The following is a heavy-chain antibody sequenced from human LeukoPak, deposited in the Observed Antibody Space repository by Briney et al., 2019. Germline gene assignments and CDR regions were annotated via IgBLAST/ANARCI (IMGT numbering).Heavy chain of an antibody. J-gene: IGHJ3*02. CDR1: GYSFSSYT. D-gene: IGHD2/OR15-2a*01. CDR3: VRDHHRRLYESQARNPFDI. CDR2: ICSSSSTT. V-gene: IGHV3-48*01. Sequence: GGALRLSCAASGYSFSSYTMNWVRQAPGERGEWGSYICSSSSTTYYTQSLKGRFTISRDTAKNALCLQMCRLRAEDTAVCYCVRDHHRRLYESQARNPFDIWVQESMATVSS.